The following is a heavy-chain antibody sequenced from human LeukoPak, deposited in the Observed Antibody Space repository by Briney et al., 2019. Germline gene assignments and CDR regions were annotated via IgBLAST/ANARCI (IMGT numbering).Heavy chain of an antibody. CDR2: IRSKANSYAT. J-gene: IGHJ6*03. Sequence: PGGSLKLSCAASGFTFSGSAMHWVRQASGKGLEWVGRIRSKANSYATAYAASVKGRFTISRDDSKNTAYLQMNSLKTEDTAVYYCTREYDFWSGYRYYYNYYYMDVWGKGTTVTVSS. CDR3: TREYDFWSGYRYYYNYYYMDV. CDR1: GFTFSGSA. V-gene: IGHV3-73*01. D-gene: IGHD3-3*01.